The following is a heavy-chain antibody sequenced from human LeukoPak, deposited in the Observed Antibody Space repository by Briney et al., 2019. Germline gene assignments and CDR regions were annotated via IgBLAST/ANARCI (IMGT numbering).Heavy chain of an antibody. CDR3: AKVTFEGVDP. CDR1: GFTFSSYW. CDR2: ISGSGGRT. J-gene: IGHJ5*02. D-gene: IGHD2/OR15-2a*01. V-gene: IGHV3-23*01. Sequence: PGGSLRLSCAASGFTFSSYWMSWVRQAPGKGLEWVSAISGSGGRTYYADSVKGRFTISRDNSKNTLYLQMNSLRAEDTAVYYCAKVTFEGVDPWGQGTLVSVSS.